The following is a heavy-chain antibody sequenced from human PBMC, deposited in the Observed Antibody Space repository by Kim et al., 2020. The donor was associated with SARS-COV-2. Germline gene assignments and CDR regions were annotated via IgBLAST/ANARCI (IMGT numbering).Heavy chain of an antibody. Sequence: GGSLRLSCAPSGFSVRNTYLSWVRQAPGKGLEWLSLIFTDGRTFYADSVKGRFTVSKDSSKDTLYLQMNSLGAEDTAVYFCARAGYYDSSGHYFEFPFDLWGQGPLVTVSS. CDR1: GFSVRNTY. V-gene: IGHV3-66*01. CDR2: IFTDGRT. J-gene: IGHJ4*02. D-gene: IGHD3-22*01. CDR3: ARAGYYDSSGHYFEFPFDL.